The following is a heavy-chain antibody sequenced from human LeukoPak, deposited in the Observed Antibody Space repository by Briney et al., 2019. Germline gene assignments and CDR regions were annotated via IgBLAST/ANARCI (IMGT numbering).Heavy chain of an antibody. V-gene: IGHV1-8*01. Sequence: ASVKVSCKASGYTFTSYDINWVRQATGQGLEWMGWMNPNSGNTGYAQKFQGRVTMTTDTSTSTAYMELRSLRSDDTAVYYCARDHQVNYGSGSYYNDYWGQGTLVTVSS. CDR2: MNPNSGNT. CDR3: ARDHQVNYGSGSYYNDY. J-gene: IGHJ4*02. CDR1: GYTFTSYD. D-gene: IGHD3-10*01.